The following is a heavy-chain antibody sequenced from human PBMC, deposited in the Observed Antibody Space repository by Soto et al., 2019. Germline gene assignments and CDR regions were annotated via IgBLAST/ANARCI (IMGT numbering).Heavy chain of an antibody. Sequence: ASVKVSCKPSEYAFTSYIFHWVRQAPGQRLEWMGWINAGNGNTNYAQKLQGRVTMTTDTSTSTAYMELRSLRSDDTAVYYCARPTGYYYGMDVWGQGTTVTVSS. CDR1: EYAFTSYI. CDR2: INAGNGNT. V-gene: IGHV1-18*01. CDR3: ARPTGYYYGMDV. J-gene: IGHJ6*02.